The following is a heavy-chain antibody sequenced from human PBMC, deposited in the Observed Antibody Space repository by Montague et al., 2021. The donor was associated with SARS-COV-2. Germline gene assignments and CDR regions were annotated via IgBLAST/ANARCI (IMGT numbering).Heavy chain of an antibody. CDR2: INHSGST. CDR1: GGSISGYY. Sequence: SETLSLTCAVSGGSISGYYCCWICMPQGPGLERIGEINHSGSTNYNQSPKRRVTISVDMSKNQFSLKLSFVTAADTAVYYCARGEVGIIMIVVAVPGWFDPWGQGTLVTVSS. CDR3: ARGEVGIIMIVVAVPGWFDP. J-gene: IGHJ5*02. V-gene: IGHV4-34*01. D-gene: IGHD3-22*01.